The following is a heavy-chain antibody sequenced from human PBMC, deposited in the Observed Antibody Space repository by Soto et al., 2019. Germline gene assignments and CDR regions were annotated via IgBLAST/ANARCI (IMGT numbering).Heavy chain of an antibody. D-gene: IGHD4-17*01. CDR3: ARVVDGDYVFDWFDP. J-gene: IGHJ5*02. CDR2: INHSGST. CDR1: GGSISSGDYY. Sequence: SETLSLTCTVSGGSISSGDYYWSWIRQPPGKGLEWIGDINHSGSTNYNPALKSRVTISVDTSKSQFSLKLSSVTAADTAVYYCARVVDGDYVFDWFDPWGQGTLVTVSS. V-gene: IGHV4-61*08.